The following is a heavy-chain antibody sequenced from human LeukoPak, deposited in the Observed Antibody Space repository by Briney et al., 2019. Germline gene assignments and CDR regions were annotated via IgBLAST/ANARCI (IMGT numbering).Heavy chain of an antibody. D-gene: IGHD3-22*01. CDR1: GFTFSRNA. V-gene: IGHV3-23*01. CDR3: AKPDDSSGYSAAFDY. Sequence: GGSLRLSCAASGFTFSRNAMSWVRRSPGKGLHWVSAISGSGTNTYYGDSVKGRFTISRDNSKNTLYLQMNSLRAEDTAVYYCAKPDDSSGYSAAFDYWGQGTLVTVSS. J-gene: IGHJ4*02. CDR2: ISGSGTNT.